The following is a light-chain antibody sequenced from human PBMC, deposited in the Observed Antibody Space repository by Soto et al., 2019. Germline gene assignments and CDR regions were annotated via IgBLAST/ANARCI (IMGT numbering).Light chain of an antibody. V-gene: IGKV3-15*01. CDR1: HGVSSN. Sequence: EMVMTQSPATLSAAPGERATLSCRASHGVSSNLAWYQQKPGQSPRLLIYSASTRATGIPARFSGSGSGTEFTLTISSLQSEDFAVYHCQQYNYWPPGTFGQGTKVDIK. CDR2: SAS. J-gene: IGKJ1*01. CDR3: QQYNYWPPGT.